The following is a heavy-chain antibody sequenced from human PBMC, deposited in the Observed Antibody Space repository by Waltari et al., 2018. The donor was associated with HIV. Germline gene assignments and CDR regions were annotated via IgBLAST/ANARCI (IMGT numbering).Heavy chain of an antibody. CDR3: TRGGARYFYVGGGDF. CDR2: SSASGTTT. V-gene: IGHV3-48*01. D-gene: IGHD3-16*01. J-gene: IGHJ4*02. CDR1: GFTMSNHN. Sequence: EVQLAESGGGAVQPGGSLRLSCAGSGFTMSNHNMNWARQAPGKGLEWISFSSASGTTTYYADSVKGRFTISRDNAKNSLYLQMNSLRAEDSALYYCTRGGARYFYVGGGDFWGQGTLVSVSS.